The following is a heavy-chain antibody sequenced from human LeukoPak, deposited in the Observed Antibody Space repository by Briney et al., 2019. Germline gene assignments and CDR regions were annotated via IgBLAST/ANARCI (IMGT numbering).Heavy chain of an antibody. CDR2: ISSSSSYI. Sequence: GGSLRLSCAASGFTFSNYNINWVRQAPGKGPEWVSSISSSSSYIYYADSVKGRFTISRDNAKNSLYLQMNSLRAEDTAVYYCARDPAGTSYYDFWSGYYFDYWGQGTLVTDSS. D-gene: IGHD3-3*01. CDR1: GFTFSNYN. V-gene: IGHV3-21*01. J-gene: IGHJ4*02. CDR3: ARDPAGTSYYDFWSGYYFDY.